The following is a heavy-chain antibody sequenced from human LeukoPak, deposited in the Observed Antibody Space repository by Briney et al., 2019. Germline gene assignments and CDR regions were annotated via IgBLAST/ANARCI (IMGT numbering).Heavy chain of an antibody. D-gene: IGHD6-13*01. Sequence: GGSLRLSCAASGFTFSDYYMSWIRQAPGKGLEWVSYISSSGSTIYYADSVKGRFTISRDNAKNSLYLQMNSLRAEDTAVYYCASPVIAAAAPVIDYWGQGTLVTVSS. V-gene: IGHV3-11*04. CDR3: ASPVIAAAAPVIDY. J-gene: IGHJ4*02. CDR1: GFTFSDYY. CDR2: ISSSGSTI.